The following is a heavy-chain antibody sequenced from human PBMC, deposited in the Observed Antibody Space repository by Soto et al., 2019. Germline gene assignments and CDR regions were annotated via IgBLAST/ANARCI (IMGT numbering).Heavy chain of an antibody. J-gene: IGHJ4*02. CDR1: GFTFSNYA. CDR3: AKGRYTYGLSDY. D-gene: IGHD5-18*01. CDR2: ISGSGDST. V-gene: IGHV3-23*01. Sequence: GGSLRLSCAASGFTFSNYAMNWVRRAPGKGLEWVSTISGSGDSTYYADSVRGRSTISRGNSKNTLYLQVDSLRADDTAVYYCAKGRYTYGLSDYWGQGALVTVSS.